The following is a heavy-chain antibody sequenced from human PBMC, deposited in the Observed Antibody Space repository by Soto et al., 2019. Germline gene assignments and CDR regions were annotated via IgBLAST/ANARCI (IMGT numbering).Heavy chain of an antibody. V-gene: IGHV5-51*01. D-gene: IGHD3-9*01. CDR1: GYTFTSYW. CDR2: IYPGGSDT. J-gene: IGHJ6*02. Sequence: GESLKISCKGSGYTFTSYWINWVRQMPGKGLEWMGIIYPGGSDTRYSPSFQGQVTISADKSISTAYLQWSSLKASDTAMYYCARSPRYYDILTGYYSIGGMDVWGQGTTVTVS. CDR3: ARSPRYYDILTGYYSIGGMDV.